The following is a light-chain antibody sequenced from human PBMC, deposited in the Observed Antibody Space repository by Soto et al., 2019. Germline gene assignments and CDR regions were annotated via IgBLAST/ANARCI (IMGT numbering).Light chain of an antibody. CDR2: DAS. CDR3: QQRGNRPPWT. V-gene: IGKV3D-20*02. CDR1: QSVSYY. Sequence: EIVLTQSPGTLSLSPGERATLSCRASQSVSYYLAWYQQKPGQAPRLLIYDASSRATGVPDRFSGSGSGTDFTLTISRLEPEDFAVYYCQQRGNRPPWTFGQGTKVDIK. J-gene: IGKJ1*01.